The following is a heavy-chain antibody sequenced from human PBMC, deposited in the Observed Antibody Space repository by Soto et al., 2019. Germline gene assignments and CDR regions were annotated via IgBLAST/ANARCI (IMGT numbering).Heavy chain of an antibody. J-gene: IGHJ4*02. D-gene: IGHD4-17*01. Sequence: ATLSLKFTVSGDSFSKYYWNWIRQPAGKGLEWIGRIYTTRSPNYNPSLKSRVTMSVDTSKNQFSLKLNLSSVTAADTAVYYCARSPDYGDYANLDTWGQGTLVTVSS. CDR2: IYTTRSP. CDR3: ARSPDYGDYANLDT. CDR1: GDSFSKYY. V-gene: IGHV4-4*07.